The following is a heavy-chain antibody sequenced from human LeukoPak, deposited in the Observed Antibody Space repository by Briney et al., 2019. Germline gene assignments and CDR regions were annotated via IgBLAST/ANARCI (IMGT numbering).Heavy chain of an antibody. V-gene: IGHV3-66*01. CDR1: GFIVTNNY. CDR2: IRSGGST. J-gene: IGHJ4*02. CDR3: AKDFRVSY. Sequence: GGSLRLSCAASGFIVTNNYMSWVRQAPGKGLEWVSVIRSGGSTYYADSVKGRFTISRDNSKNTLYLQMNSLRAEDTAVYYCAKDFRVSYWGQGTLVTVSS.